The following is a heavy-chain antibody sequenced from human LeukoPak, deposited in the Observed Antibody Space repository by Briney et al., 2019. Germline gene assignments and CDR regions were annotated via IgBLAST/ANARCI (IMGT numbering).Heavy chain of an antibody. CDR2: IKYDGSHK. CDR1: GFSLSSYW. D-gene: IGHD3-22*01. CDR3: ASSHDSSGND. V-gene: IGHV3-7*01. Sequence: PGGSLRLSCVASGFSLSSYWMAWVRQAPGKGLEWVANIKYDGSHKYYVDSVKGRFTISRDNAKNSVYLQMNSLRVDDTAVYFCASSHDSSGNDWGQGTMVTVSS. J-gene: IGHJ4*02.